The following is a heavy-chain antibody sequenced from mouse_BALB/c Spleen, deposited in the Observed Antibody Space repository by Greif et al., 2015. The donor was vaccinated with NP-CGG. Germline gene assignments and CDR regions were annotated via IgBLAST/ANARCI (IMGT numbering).Heavy chain of an antibody. CDR2: IDPSDSYT. CDR1: GYTFTSYW. Sequence: QVQLQQPGAELVKPGASVKLSCKASGYTFTSYWMHWVKQRPGQGLEWIGEIDPSDSYTNYNQKFKGKATLTVDKSSSTAYMQLSSLTSEDSAVYYCARGYGNYEAYWGQGTLVTVSA. J-gene: IGHJ3*01. D-gene: IGHD2-10*02. V-gene: IGHV1-69*02. CDR3: ARGYGNYEAY.